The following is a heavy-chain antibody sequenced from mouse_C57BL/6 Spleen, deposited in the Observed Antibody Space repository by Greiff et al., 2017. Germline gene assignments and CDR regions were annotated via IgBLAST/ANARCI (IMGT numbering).Heavy chain of an antibody. CDR3: ARVLTGTYYFDY. Sequence: VQLQQSGAELVKPGASVKLSCKASGYTFTSYWMHWVKQRPGQGLEWIGMIHPNSGSTNYNEKFKSKATLTVDKSSSTAYMQLSSLTSEDSAVYYCARVLTGTYYFDYWGQGTTLTVSS. CDR1: GYTFTSYW. D-gene: IGHD4-1*01. J-gene: IGHJ2*01. V-gene: IGHV1-64*01. CDR2: IHPNSGST.